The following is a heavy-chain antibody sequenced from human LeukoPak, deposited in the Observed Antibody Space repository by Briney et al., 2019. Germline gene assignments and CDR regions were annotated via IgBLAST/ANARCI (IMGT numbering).Heavy chain of an antibody. CDR1: GGTFSSYT. CDR3: ARVPLVVPAATNNWFDP. J-gene: IGHJ5*02. Sequence: ASVKVSCKASGGTFSSYTISWVRQAPGQGLEWMGRIIPILGIANYAQKFQGRVTITADKSTRTAYMELSSLRSEDTAVYYCARVPLVVPAATNNWFDPWGQGTLVTVSS. V-gene: IGHV1-69*02. D-gene: IGHD2-2*01. CDR2: IIPILGIA.